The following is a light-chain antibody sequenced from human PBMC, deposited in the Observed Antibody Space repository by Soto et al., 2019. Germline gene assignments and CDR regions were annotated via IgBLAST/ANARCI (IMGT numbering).Light chain of an antibody. CDR3: QHYGSSRT. CDR2: GAS. V-gene: IGKV3-20*01. Sequence: DIVLTQSPGTLSLSPGERATLSCRASQSVSSSYLAWYQQKRGQAPRLLIYGASSSATGIPDRFSGSGSGTYFTRTIRRLEPEDFAVYYCQHYGSSRTFGQRTKVEIK. CDR1: QSVSSSY. J-gene: IGKJ1*01.